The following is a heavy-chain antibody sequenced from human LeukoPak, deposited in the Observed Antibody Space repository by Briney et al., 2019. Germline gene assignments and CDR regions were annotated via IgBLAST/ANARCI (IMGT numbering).Heavy chain of an antibody. CDR1: GDTFTGYY. J-gene: IGHJ3*01. CDR2: INPNTGGT. V-gene: IGHV1-2*02. Sequence: ASVKVSCKASGDTFTGYYMHWVRQAPGQGLEWMGWINPNTGGTESAQKFQGRVTMTRDTSISTAYMELSRLRSDDTAVYYCALEPIALSIWGQGTMVTVSS. CDR3: ALEPIALSI. D-gene: IGHD3-3*01.